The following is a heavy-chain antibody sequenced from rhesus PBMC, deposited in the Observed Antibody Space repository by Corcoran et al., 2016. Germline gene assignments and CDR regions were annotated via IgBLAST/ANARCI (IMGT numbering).Heavy chain of an antibody. CDR1: GGSISSSY. Sequence: QLQLQESGPGLVKPSETLSVTCAVSGGSISSSYWSWIRQAPGKGLEWIGYIYGSGSSTNYNPTLQSRVSLSIYTSKNQFSLKLSSVTAADTAVYYCARDTYSGYRSYGLDSWGQGVVVTVSS. CDR3: ARDTYSGYRSYGLDS. J-gene: IGHJ6*01. D-gene: IGHD5-24*01. CDR2: IYGSGSST. V-gene: IGHV4-169*02.